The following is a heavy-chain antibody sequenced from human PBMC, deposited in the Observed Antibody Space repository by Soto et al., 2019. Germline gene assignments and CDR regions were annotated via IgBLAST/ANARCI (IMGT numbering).Heavy chain of an antibody. CDR2: ISYDGSNK. CDR1: GFTFSSYG. V-gene: IGHV3-30*18. Sequence: GGSLRLSCAASGFTFSSYGMHWVRQAPGKGLEWVAVISYDGSNKYYADSVKGRFTISRDNSKNTLYLQMNSLRAEDTAVYYCAKSANWYFDLWGRGTLVTVSS. J-gene: IGHJ2*01. CDR3: AKSANWYFDL.